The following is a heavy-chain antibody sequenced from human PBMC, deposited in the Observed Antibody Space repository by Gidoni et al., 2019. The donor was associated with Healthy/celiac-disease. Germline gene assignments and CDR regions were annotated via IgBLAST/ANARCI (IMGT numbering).Heavy chain of an antibody. CDR3: AKDFSHFCYDSRGYGFDY. J-gene: IGHJ4*02. Sequence: EVQLWESGGGLVQPGGSLRLSCAASGFTFSSYAMSWVRQAPGKGLEWFSAIIGIGDSTYYADSVKGRFTISRDNSKNTLYLQMNSLRAEDTAVYYCAKDFSHFCYDSRGYGFDYWGQGTLATVSS. CDR1: GFTFSSYA. D-gene: IGHD3-22*01. V-gene: IGHV3-23*01. CDR2: IIGIGDST.